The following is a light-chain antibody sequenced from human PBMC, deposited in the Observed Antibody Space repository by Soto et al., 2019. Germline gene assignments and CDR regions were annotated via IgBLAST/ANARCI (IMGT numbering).Light chain of an antibody. CDR3: QQYNKWPQT. CDR2: GAS. Sequence: EIVMTQSPATVPVSPGERVTLSCRASQSVSIDLAWYQRKPGQAPRLLIYGASTRATDIPPSFTGSGSGTEFTLTISSLQSEDIAVYYCQQYNKWPQTFGQGTKVDIK. J-gene: IGKJ1*01. CDR1: QSVSID. V-gene: IGKV3-15*01.